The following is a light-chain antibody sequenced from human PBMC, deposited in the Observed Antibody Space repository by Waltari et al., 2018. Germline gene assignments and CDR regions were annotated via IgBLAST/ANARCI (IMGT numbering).Light chain of an antibody. V-gene: IGKV4-1*01. CDR3: QQYYSTLRT. Sequence: DIVMTQSPASLAVSQGERATTNSKPSQGVLYSSNNKNYLAWYQQKPGQPPKLLIYWASTRESGVPDRFSGSGSGTDFTLTISSLQAEDVAVYYCQQYYSTLRTFGQGTKVEIK. CDR1: QGVLYSSNNKNY. J-gene: IGKJ1*01. CDR2: WAS.